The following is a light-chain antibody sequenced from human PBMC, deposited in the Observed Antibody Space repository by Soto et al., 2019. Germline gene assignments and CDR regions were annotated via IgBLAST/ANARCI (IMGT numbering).Light chain of an antibody. Sequence: QSALTQPASVYGSPGQSITISCTGTSSDVGGYKFVSWYQHHPGKAPKLMIYEISNRPPGVSDRFSGSKSGNTASLTISGLQAEDEADYYCSSYTSSGTWVFGGGTKLTVL. V-gene: IGLV2-14*01. CDR1: SSDVGGYKF. CDR3: SSYTSSGTWV. CDR2: EIS. J-gene: IGLJ3*02.